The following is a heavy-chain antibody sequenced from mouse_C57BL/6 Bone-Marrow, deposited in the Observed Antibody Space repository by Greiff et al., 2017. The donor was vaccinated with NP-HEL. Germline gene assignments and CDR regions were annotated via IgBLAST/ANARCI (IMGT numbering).Heavy chain of an antibody. V-gene: IGHV1-62-2*01. D-gene: IGHD1-1*01. CDR2: FYPGSGSI. J-gene: IGHJ1*03. CDR1: GYTFTEYT. CDR3: ARHEGASNYYGSSPYWYFDV. Sequence: VQLQQSGAELVKPGASVKLSCKASGYTFTEYTIHWVKQRSGQGLEWIGWFYPGSGSIKYNEKFKDKATLTADKSSSTVYMERSRLTSEDSAVYFCARHEGASNYYGSSPYWYFDVWGTGTTVTVSS.